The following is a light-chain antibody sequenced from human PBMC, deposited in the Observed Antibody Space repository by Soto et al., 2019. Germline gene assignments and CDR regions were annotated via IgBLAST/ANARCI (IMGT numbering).Light chain of an antibody. CDR1: SSDVGGYNY. J-gene: IGLJ1*01. CDR3: SSYAGSNWYV. Sequence: QSVLPQPASVSGSPGQAITISCTGTSSDVGGYNYVSWYQQYPGKAPKLIIYEVNERPSGVPDRFSGSKSGNTASLTVSGLQTADEADYYCSSYAGSNWYVFGTGTKVTVL. CDR2: EVN. V-gene: IGLV2-8*01.